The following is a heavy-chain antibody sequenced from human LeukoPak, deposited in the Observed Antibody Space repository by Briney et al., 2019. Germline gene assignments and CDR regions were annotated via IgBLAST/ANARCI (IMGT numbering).Heavy chain of an antibody. Sequence: ASVKVSCKASGYTFTSYGMSWVRQAPGQGLEWMGWISAYNGNTNYAQKLQGRVTMTTHTSTSTAYMELRSLRSDDTAVYYCARAVAAAGLDYWGQGTLVTVSS. CDR2: ISAYNGNT. CDR3: ARAVAAAGLDY. D-gene: IGHD6-13*01. J-gene: IGHJ4*02. V-gene: IGHV1-18*01. CDR1: GYTFTSYG.